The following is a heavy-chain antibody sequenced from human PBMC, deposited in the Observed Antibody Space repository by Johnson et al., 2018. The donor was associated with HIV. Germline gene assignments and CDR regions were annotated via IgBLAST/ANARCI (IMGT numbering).Heavy chain of an antibody. Sequence: QVQLVESGGGVVQPGGSLRLSCAASGFTFSSYGMHWVRQAPGKGLEWVAVISYDGSNKYYADSVKGRFTISRDNSKNTLYLQMNILRAEDTAVYYCARGIAAAGIPVKAFDIWGQGTMVTVSS. D-gene: IGHD6-13*01. CDR2: ISYDGSNK. CDR1: GFTFSSYG. J-gene: IGHJ3*02. V-gene: IGHV3-30*03. CDR3: ARGIAAAGIPVKAFDI.